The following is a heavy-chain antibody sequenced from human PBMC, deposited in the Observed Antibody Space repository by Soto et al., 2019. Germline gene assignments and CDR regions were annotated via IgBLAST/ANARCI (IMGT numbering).Heavy chain of an antibody. CDR1: GGTFSSYA. V-gene: IGHV1-69*01. Sequence: QVQLVQSGAEVKQPGSSVKVSCKASGGTFSSYAISWVRQAPGQGLEWMGGIIPIFGTANYAQKFQGRVTITADESTSTAYMELSSLRSEDTAVYYCAREGRVLTVTTGWFDPWGQGTLVTVSS. CDR3: AREGRVLTVTTGWFDP. CDR2: IIPIFGTA. J-gene: IGHJ5*02. D-gene: IGHD4-17*01.